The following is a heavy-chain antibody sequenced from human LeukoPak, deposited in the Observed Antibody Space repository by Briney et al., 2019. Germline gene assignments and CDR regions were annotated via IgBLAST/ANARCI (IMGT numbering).Heavy chain of an antibody. V-gene: IGHV4-59*01. CDR3: ARGLTDYGGNTD. J-gene: IGHJ4*02. D-gene: IGHD4-23*01. Sequence: SETLSLTCTVSGGSISSYYWSRIRQPPGKGLEWIGYIYYSGSTNYNPSLKSRVTISVDTSKNQFSLKLSSVTAADTAVYYCARGLTDYGGNTDWGQGTLVTVSS. CDR2: IYYSGST. CDR1: GGSISSYY.